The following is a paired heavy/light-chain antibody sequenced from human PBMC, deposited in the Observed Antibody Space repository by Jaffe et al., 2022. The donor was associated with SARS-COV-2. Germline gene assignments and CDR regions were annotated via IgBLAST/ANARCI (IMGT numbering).Heavy chain of an antibody. Sequence: DVQLVQSGAEVKKPGESLKISCHGSGYTFSRHWIGWVRQMPGKGLEWMGLIYPGDSQTRYSPSFQGQVTISVDRSISTAYLQWSNLKTSDTAMYYCARLVGLWETGTLFDYWGQGALVTVSS. J-gene: IGHJ4*02. CDR1: GYTFSRHW. CDR2: IYPGDSQT. V-gene: IGHV5-51*01. D-gene: IGHD1-1*01. CDR3: ARLVGLWETGTLFDY.
Light chain of an antibody. CDR1: SGSVSSSYF. Sequence: QTVVTQEPSFSVSPGGTVTLTCGLTSGSVSSSYFPSWYQQTPGQPPRTLIYSTNTRSSGVPDRFSGSILGNKAALTITGAQADDESDYYCMLYMGGGISVFGGGTKLTVL. CDR3: MLYMGGGISV. V-gene: IGLV8-61*01. CDR2: STN. J-gene: IGLJ3*02.